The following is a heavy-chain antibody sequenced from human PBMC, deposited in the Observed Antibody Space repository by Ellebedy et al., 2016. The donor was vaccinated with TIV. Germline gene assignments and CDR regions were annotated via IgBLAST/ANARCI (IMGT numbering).Heavy chain of an antibody. CDR3: ARDCLLCSSGWKWDY. D-gene: IGHD6-19*01. V-gene: IGHV1-2*02. Sequence: AASVKVSCKASGYTFTGYYMHWVRQAPGQGLEWMGWINPNSGGTNYAQKFQGRVTMTRDTSISTAYMELSRLRSDDTAVYYCARDCLLCSSGWKWDYWGQGTLVTVSS. J-gene: IGHJ4*02. CDR1: GYTFTGYY. CDR2: INPNSGGT.